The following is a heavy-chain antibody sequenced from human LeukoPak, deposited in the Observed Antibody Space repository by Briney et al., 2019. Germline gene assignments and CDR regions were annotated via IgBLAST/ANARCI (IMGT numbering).Heavy chain of an antibody. CDR3: ARETNGYYDH. CDR2: IYPSGST. D-gene: IGHD3-22*01. V-gene: IGHV4-61*02. Sequence: SETRSLTCTVSGGSISSGSYYWSWIRQPAGKGLEWIGRIYPSGSTNYHPSLKSRVTISVDTSKNQFSLKLSSVTAADTAVYFCARETNGYYDHWGQGTLVTVSS. J-gene: IGHJ4*02. CDR1: GGSISSGSYY.